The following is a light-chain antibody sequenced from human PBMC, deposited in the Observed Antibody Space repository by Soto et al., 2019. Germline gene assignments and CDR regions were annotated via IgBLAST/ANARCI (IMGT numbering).Light chain of an antibody. J-gene: IGKJ1*01. CDR3: QQYNNWPPWT. Sequence: EVVLTQSPGPLSLSPGERATLSCRASQSVSSNLAWYQQKPGQAPRLLIYGASTRATGIPARFSGSGSGTEFTLTISSLQSEDFAVYYCQQYNNWPPWTFGQGTKVDIK. CDR2: GAS. V-gene: IGKV3-15*01. CDR1: QSVSSN.